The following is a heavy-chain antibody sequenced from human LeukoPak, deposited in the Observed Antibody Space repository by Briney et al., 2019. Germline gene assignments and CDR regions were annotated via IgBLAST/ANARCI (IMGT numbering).Heavy chain of an antibody. Sequence: GRSLRLSCAASGFTFSSYATHWVRQAPGKGLEWVAVISYDGSNKYYADSVKGRFTISRDNSKNTLYLQMNSLRAEDTAVYYCARERCSSTSCASPFDPWGQGTLVTVSS. J-gene: IGHJ5*02. V-gene: IGHV3-30-3*01. D-gene: IGHD2-2*01. CDR3: ARERCSSTSCASPFDP. CDR2: ISYDGSNK. CDR1: GFTFSSYA.